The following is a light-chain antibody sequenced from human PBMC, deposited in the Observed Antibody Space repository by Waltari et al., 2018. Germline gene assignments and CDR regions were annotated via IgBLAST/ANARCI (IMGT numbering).Light chain of an antibody. J-gene: IGLJ3*02. CDR2: EGS. CDR1: SSDVGSYDL. V-gene: IGLV2-23*01. Sequence: QSALTQPASVSGSPGQSITISCTGTSSDVGSYDLVSWYQHHPGKAPKLMIYEGSKRPSGVSNRFSGSNSGDTASLTISGLQAEDETDYYCCSYAGSGTWVFGGGTKLTVL. CDR3: CSYAGSGTWV.